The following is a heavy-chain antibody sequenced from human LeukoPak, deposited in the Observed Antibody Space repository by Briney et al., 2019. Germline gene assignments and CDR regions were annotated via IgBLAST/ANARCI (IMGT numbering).Heavy chain of an antibody. Sequence: GGSLRLSCAASGFTFSSYAMHWVRQAPGKGLEWVAVISYDGSNKYYADSVKGRFTISRDNSKNTLYLQMNSLRAEDTAVYYRARVTGGSNWGRFWDGVPNDAFDIWGQGTMVTVSS. V-gene: IGHV3-30-3*01. CDR2: ISYDGSNK. J-gene: IGHJ3*02. D-gene: IGHD7-27*01. CDR3: ARVTGGSNWGRFWDGVPNDAFDI. CDR1: GFTFSSYA.